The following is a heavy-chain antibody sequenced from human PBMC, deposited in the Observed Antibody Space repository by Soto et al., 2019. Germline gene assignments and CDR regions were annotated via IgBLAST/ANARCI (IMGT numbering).Heavy chain of an antibody. CDR3: AKRSSSSTFDY. CDR1: CGSINSGGYD. J-gene: IGHJ4*02. V-gene: IGHV4-31*03. CDR2: IYYSGST. Sequence: PLETLCHRCTVSCGSINSGGYDWSWIRQHPGKGLEWIGYIYYSGSTYYNPSLKSRVTISVDTSKNQFSLKLSSVTAADTAVYHCAKRSSSSTFDYWGQGTLVTVSS. D-gene: IGHD6-6*01.